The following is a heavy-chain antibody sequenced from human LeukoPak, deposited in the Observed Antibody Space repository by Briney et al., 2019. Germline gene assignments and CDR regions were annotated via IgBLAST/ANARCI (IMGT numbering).Heavy chain of an antibody. CDR3: ASRPLSFYGSGITGGWFDP. CDR2: IYYYGST. D-gene: IGHD3-10*01. Sequence: PSETLSLTCTVSGGSISSNTYYWGWIRQPPGKGLEWIGTIYYYGSTYYSPSLKSRVTISVDTSKNQFSLKLTSVTAADTAVYYCASRPLSFYGSGITGGWFDPWGQGTLVTASS. J-gene: IGHJ5*02. V-gene: IGHV4-39*01. CDR1: GGSISSNTYY.